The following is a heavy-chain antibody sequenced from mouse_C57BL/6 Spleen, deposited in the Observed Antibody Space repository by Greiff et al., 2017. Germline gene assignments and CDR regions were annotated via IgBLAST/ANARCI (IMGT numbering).Heavy chain of an antibody. CDR1: GFTFSSYA. Sequence: VQLKESGEGLVKPGGSLKLSCAASGFTFSSYAMSWVRPTPERRLEWVAYISSGGDYIYYADTVKGRFTISRDKARNTLYLQMSSLKSEDTAMYYCTREGWFAYWGQGTLVTVSA. J-gene: IGHJ3*01. V-gene: IGHV5-9-1*02. CDR3: TREGWFAY. CDR2: ISSGGDYI.